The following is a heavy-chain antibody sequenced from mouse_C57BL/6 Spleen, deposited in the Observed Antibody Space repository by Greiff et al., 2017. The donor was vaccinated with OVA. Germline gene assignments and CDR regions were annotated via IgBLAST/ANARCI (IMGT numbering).Heavy chain of an antibody. CDR3: ARGGNYVGDYYAMDY. CDR1: GYTFTDYY. J-gene: IGHJ4*01. Sequence: VQRVESGAELVRPGASVKLSCKASGYTFTDYYINWVKQRPGQGLEWIARIYPGSGNTYYNEKFKGKATLTAEKSSSTAYMQLSSLTSEDSAVYFCARGGNYVGDYYAMDYWGQGTSVTVSS. V-gene: IGHV1-76*01. CDR2: IYPGSGNT. D-gene: IGHD2-1*01.